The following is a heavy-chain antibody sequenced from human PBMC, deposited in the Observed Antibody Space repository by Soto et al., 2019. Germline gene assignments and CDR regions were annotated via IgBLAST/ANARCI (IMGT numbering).Heavy chain of an antibody. Sequence: SETLSLTCGVSGGSVSRGSYYWSWIRQPPGKGLEWIGYIYYSGSTSYNPSLESRVTISVDTPRNQFSLKLSSVTAADTAVYYCARMEGYCTSSSCFYFDYWGQGRLVTVSS. CDR3: ARMEGYCTSSSCFYFDY. J-gene: IGHJ4*02. D-gene: IGHD2-8*01. CDR1: GGSVSRGSYY. V-gene: IGHV4-61*01. CDR2: IYYSGST.